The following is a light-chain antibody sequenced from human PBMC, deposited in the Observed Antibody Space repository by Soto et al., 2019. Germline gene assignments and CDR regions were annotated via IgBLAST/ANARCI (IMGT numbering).Light chain of an antibody. Sequence: QSVLTQPPSASGTPGQRVTISCSGSSSNIGSNYVYWYQQLPGTAPKLLMSLNNQRPSGVPDRFSGSKSGTSASLAISGLRSEDEADYTCAAWDDSLSGVVFGGGTKLTVL. V-gene: IGLV1-47*01. CDR1: SSNIGSNY. CDR2: LNN. J-gene: IGLJ2*01. CDR3: AAWDDSLSGVV.